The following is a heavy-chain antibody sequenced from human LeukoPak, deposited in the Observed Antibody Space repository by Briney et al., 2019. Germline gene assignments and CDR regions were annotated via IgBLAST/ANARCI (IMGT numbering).Heavy chain of an antibody. CDR1: GGSISSSSYY. D-gene: IGHD6-19*01. J-gene: IGHJ5*02. CDR3: ARQIAVDGWFDP. V-gene: IGHV4-61*05. Sequence: SETLSLTCTVSGGSISSSSYYWGWIRQPPGKGLEWIGYIYYSGSTNYNPSLKSRVTISLDTSKNQFSLKLSSVTAADTAVYYCARQIAVDGWFDPWGQGTLVTVSS. CDR2: IYYSGST.